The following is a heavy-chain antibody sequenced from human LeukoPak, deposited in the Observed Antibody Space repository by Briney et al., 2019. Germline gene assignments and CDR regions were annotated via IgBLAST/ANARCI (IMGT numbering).Heavy chain of an antibody. J-gene: IGHJ5*02. CDR1: GGSVSSGSYY. CDR2: IYYSGST. D-gene: IGHD2-2*01. CDR3: ARVVVPAAKVRMNSRFDP. Sequence: SETLSLTCTVSGGSVSSGSYYWSWIRQPPGKGLEWIGYIYYSGSTNYNLSLKSRVTISVDTSKNQFSLKLSSVTAADTAVYYCARVVVPAAKVRMNSRFDPWGQGTLVTVSS. V-gene: IGHV4-61*01.